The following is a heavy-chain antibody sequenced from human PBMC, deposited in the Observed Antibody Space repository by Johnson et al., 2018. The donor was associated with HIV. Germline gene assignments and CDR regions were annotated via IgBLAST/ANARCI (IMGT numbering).Heavy chain of an antibody. CDR2: IWYDGSNK. D-gene: IGHD3-22*01. Sequence: QVQLVESGGGVVQPGRSLRLSCAASRFTFSSYAMHWVRQAPGKGLEWVAVIWYDGSNKYYADSVKGRFTISRDNSKNTLYLQMNSLRAEDTAVYYCAREAHYYDSSGGDAFDIWGQGTMVTVSS. CDR3: AREAHYYDSSGGDAFDI. J-gene: IGHJ3*02. CDR1: RFTFSSYA. V-gene: IGHV3-30*04.